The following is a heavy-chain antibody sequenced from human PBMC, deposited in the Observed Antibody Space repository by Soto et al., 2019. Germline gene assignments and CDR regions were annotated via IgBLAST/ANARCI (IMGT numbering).Heavy chain of an antibody. CDR3: ARQEGATVLFYYGMDV. V-gene: IGHV5-51*01. Sequence: GEALKISCKGSGYNLTNYWIGWVRQIPGKGLEWMGIIYPDDSDTRYSPSFQGQVTISVDKSISAAYLQWGSLKASDTAMYFCARQEGATVLFYYGMDVWGQGTTVTVSS. D-gene: IGHD1-26*01. CDR2: IYPDDSDT. J-gene: IGHJ6*02. CDR1: GYNLTNYW.